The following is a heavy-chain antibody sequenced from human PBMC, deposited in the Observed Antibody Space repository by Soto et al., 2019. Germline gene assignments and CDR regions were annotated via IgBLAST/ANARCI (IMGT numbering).Heavy chain of an antibody. Sequence: QLQLQESGPGLVKPSETLSLTCTVSGGSISSSSYYWGWIRQPPGKGLEWIGSIYYSGSTYYNPSLKSRVTISEDPSKTISSLRLGPVPAADRVVYYGARQALRTRMPGVFSCSPPGGRGTLVPVSS. V-gene: IGHV4-39*01. CDR2: IYYSGST. CDR1: GGSISSSSYY. CDR3: ARQALRTRMPGVFSCSPP. D-gene: IGHD2-2*01. J-gene: IGHJ5*02.